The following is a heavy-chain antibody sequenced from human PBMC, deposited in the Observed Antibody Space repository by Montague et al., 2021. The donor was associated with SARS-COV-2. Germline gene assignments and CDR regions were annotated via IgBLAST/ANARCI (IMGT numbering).Heavy chain of an antibody. CDR2: AYYSRSS. J-gene: IGHJ4*02. CDR1: GDSVSHYF. V-gene: IGHV4-59*02. Sequence: SETLSLTCTVSGDSVSHYFWTWIRQPPGKGLEWIGYAYYSRSSSYNPSLTRRVSIAVDTSKNQFSLRLSTVTAADTAISYCGRDPPPSGSGTFYDYWGQGALVAVSS. CDR3: GRDPPPSGSGTFYDY. D-gene: IGHD1-26*01.